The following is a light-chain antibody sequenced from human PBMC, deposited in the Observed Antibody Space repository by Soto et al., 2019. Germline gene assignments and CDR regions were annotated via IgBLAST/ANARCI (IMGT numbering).Light chain of an antibody. CDR2: GAS. V-gene: IGKV3-20*01. J-gene: IGKJ2*01. Sequence: ELVLTQSPGTLSLSPGERATLSCRASQSVSSSYLAWYQQKPGQAPRLLIYGASNRATGIPDRFSGSGSGTDLTLIISRLELEGFAVYFCQQYGRSPPFTFGQGTKVEIK. CDR1: QSVSSSY. CDR3: QQYGRSPPFT.